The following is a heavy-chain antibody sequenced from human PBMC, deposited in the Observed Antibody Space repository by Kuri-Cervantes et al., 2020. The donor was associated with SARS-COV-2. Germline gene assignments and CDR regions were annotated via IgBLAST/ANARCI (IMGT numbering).Heavy chain of an antibody. CDR3: ARGRSFVGN. D-gene: IGHD3-16*01. Sequence: TLSLTCAVYGGSFSGYYWSWIRQPPGKGLEWIGEINHSGSTNYNPSLKSRVTISVDTSKNQFSLKLSSVTAADTAVYYCARGRSFVGNWGQGTLVTVSS. CDR2: INHSGST. J-gene: IGHJ4*02. CDR1: GGSFSGYY. V-gene: IGHV4-34*01.